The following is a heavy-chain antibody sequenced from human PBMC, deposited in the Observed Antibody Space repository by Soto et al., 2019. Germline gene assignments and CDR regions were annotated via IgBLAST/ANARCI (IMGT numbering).Heavy chain of an antibody. J-gene: IGHJ6*03. CDR2: ISSNGGST. D-gene: IGHD6-6*01. V-gene: IGHV3-64*01. CDR3: AGDRYSSSVYYYYMDV. CDR1: GFTFSSYA. Sequence: GGSLRLSCAASGFTFSSYAMHWVRQAPGKGLEYVSAISSNGGSTYYANSVKGRFTISRDNSKNTLYLQMGSLRAEDMAVYYCAGDRYSSSVYYYYMDVWGKGTTVTVSS.